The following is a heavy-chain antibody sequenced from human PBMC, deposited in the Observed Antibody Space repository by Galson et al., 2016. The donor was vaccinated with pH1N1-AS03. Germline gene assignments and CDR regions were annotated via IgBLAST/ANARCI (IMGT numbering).Heavy chain of an antibody. CDR1: GGTFSSYA. J-gene: IGHJ6*02. V-gene: IGHV1-69*13. CDR2: IIPIFGTT. Sequence: SVKVSCKASGGTFSSYAISWVRQAPGQGLEWMGGIIPIFGTTNYAQKFQGRVTITADESTSTAYMELSSLRSEDTAVYYCARARGDSRFMGIVPKYGMDVWGQGTTVTVSS. D-gene: IGHD2-2*03. CDR3: ARARGDSRFMGIVPKYGMDV.